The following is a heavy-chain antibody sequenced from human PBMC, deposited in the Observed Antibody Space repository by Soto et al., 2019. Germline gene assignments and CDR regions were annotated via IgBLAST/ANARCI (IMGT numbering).Heavy chain of an antibody. Sequence: EVQLVESGGGLVKPGGSLRLSCAASGFTFNNAWMNWVRQAPGKGLEWVGRIKSVTAGGTRDYAAPVKGRFTISRDDSKNTLYLQMNGLKTEDTAVYYCFPEFWVVRIDYWGQGTLVTVSS. D-gene: IGHD6-19*01. CDR2: IKSVTAGGTR. CDR1: GFTFNNAW. V-gene: IGHV3-15*07. J-gene: IGHJ4*02. CDR3: FPEFWVVRIDY.